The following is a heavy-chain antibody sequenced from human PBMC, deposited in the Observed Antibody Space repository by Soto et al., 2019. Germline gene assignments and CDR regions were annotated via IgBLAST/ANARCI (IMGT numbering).Heavy chain of an antibody. CDR3: ARGRLRRETRTYFDY. D-gene: IGHD4-17*01. V-gene: IGHV3-30-3*01. Sequence: GGSLRLSCAASGFTFSSYAMHWVRQAAGKGLEWVAVISYDGSNKYYADSVKGRFTISRDNSKNTLYLQMNSLRAEDTAVYYCARGRLRRETRTYFDYWGQGTLVTVSS. CDR1: GFTFSSYA. CDR2: ISYDGSNK. J-gene: IGHJ4*02.